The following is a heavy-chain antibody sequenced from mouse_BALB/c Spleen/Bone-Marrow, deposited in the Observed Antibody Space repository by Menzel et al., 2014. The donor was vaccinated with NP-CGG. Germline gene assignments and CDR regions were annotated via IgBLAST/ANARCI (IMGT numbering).Heavy chain of an antibody. CDR2: INPYNGGT. J-gene: IGHJ2*01. Sequence: EVKLVESGPELVKPGASMKISCKASGYSFTGYTMNWVKQSHGKNLEWIGLINPYNGGTSYNQKFKGKATLTVDKSSSTAYMELLSLTSEDYAVYYCARKRGGDVGFDYWGQGTTLTVSS. CDR1: GYSFTGYT. CDR3: ARKRGGDVGFDY. D-gene: IGHD3-3*01. V-gene: IGHV1-26*01.